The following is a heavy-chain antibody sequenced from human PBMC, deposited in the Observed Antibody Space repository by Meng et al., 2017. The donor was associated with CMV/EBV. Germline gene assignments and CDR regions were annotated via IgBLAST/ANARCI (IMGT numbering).Heavy chain of an antibody. J-gene: IGHJ5*02. CDR2: INSDGSST. D-gene: IGHD3-10*01. CDR1: GFTFSSYW. CDR3: ARYGEGGWFDP. Sequence: GESLKISCAASGFTFSSYWMHWVRQAPGKGLVWVSRINSDGSSTSYADSVKGRFTISRDNAKNTLYLQMNSLRAEDTAVYCCARYGEGGWFDPWGQGTLVTVSS. V-gene: IGHV3-74*01.